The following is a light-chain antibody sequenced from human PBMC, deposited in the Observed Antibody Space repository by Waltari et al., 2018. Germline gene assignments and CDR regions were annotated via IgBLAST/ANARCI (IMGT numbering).Light chain of an antibody. CDR1: QNISRW. V-gene: IGKV1-5*03. CDR3: QQYSTYSLWA. CDR2: KTS. Sequence: DIQMTQFPSTLSESIGDRVTITCRASQNISRWLAWYQQKPGKAPNLLIYKTSSLQSGVPSRFSGSGSGTEFTLTISSLQPEDFATYYCQQYSTYSLWAFGQGTKVEIK. J-gene: IGKJ1*01.